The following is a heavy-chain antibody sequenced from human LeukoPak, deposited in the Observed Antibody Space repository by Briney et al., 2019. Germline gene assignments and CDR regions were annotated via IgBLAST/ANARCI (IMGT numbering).Heavy chain of an antibody. CDR1: GYTLTELS. J-gene: IGHJ4*02. Sequence: ASVKVSCKVSGYTLTELSMHWVRQAPGKGLEWMGRFDPEDGKTIYAQKFQGRVTIIDDTSTDTVCMELSSLRSEDTAVYYCATNRVTSWFYFDYWGQGTLVTVSS. V-gene: IGHV1-24*01. D-gene: IGHD2-2*01. CDR3: ATNRVTSWFYFDY. CDR2: FDPEDGKT.